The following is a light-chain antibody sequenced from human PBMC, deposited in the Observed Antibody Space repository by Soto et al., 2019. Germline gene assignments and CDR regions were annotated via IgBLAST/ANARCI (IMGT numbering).Light chain of an antibody. J-gene: IGKJ2*01. CDR2: GAS. CDR1: QSVSSN. CDR3: QQYNSWPPYT. Sequence: EIVMTQSPATLSVSPGERATLSCRASQSVSSNLAWYQQKPGQVPRLLIYGASTRATGIPARFSGSGSGTEFTLTISSLQSEDFAVYYWQQYNSWPPYTFGQGTKLEIK. V-gene: IGKV3-15*01.